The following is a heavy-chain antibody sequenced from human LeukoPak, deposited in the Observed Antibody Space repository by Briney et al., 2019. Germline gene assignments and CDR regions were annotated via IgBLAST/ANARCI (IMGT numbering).Heavy chain of an antibody. D-gene: IGHD4-17*01. Sequence: GGSLRLSCAASGFTFSDYYMSWIRQAPGKGLEWVSYVSSSGSTIYYADSVKGRFTISRDNAKNSLYLQMNSLRAEDTAVYYCARVGNGDYRYYFYMDVWGKGTTVTISS. CDR1: GFTFSDYY. CDR3: ARVGNGDYRYYFYMDV. CDR2: VSSSGSTI. J-gene: IGHJ6*03. V-gene: IGHV3-11*01.